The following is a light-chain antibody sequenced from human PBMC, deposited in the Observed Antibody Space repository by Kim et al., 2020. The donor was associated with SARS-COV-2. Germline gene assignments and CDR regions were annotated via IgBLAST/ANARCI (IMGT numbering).Light chain of an antibody. CDR2: GAS. Sequence: PGERATLSGRASQTVGSSYLAWYQQKPGQAPRLLIQGASTRATGIPDRFSGSGSGTDFTLTITRLDPEDFAVYYCQQYGTSRGLSFGGGTKVDIK. V-gene: IGKV3-20*01. J-gene: IGKJ4*01. CDR1: QTVGSSY. CDR3: QQYGTSRGLS.